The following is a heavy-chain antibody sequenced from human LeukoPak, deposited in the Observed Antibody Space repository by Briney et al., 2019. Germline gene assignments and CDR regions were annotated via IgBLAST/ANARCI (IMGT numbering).Heavy chain of an antibody. V-gene: IGHV4-61*02. J-gene: IGHJ4*02. Sequence: SETLSLTRTVSGGSISSGSYYWSWIRQPAGKGLEWIGRIYTSGSTNYNPSLESRVTISVDTSKNQFSLKLSSVTAADTAVYYCARVHTRRVGATTYYFDYWGQGTLVTVSS. CDR3: ARVHTRRVGATTYYFDY. CDR1: GGSISSGSYY. D-gene: IGHD1-26*01. CDR2: IYTSGST.